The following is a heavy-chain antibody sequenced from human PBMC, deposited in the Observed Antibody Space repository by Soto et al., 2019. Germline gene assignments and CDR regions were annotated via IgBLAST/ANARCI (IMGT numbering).Heavy chain of an antibody. Sequence: SLRLSCAASGFTFSSYGMHWVRQAPGKGLEWVAVISYDGSNKYYADSVKGRFTISRDNSKNTLYLQMNSLRAEDTAVYYCAKGERIEYWGQGTLVTVSS. CDR1: GFTFSSYG. V-gene: IGHV3-30*18. CDR2: ISYDGSNK. CDR3: AKGERIEY. J-gene: IGHJ4*02.